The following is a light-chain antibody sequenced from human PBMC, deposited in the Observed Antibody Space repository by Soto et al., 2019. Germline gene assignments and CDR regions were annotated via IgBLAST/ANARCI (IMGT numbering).Light chain of an antibody. J-gene: IGKJ2*01. CDR2: DAA. CDR1: QSVSSY. V-gene: IGKV3-11*01. CDR3: QQRSNWPPYT. Sequence: IVLTQSPATLSLSPGERATLSCRASQSVSSYLAWYQQKPGQAPRLLIYDAANRATGIPARFSGSGSGTDFTLTISSLEPEDFAVYYCQQRSNWPPYTFGQGTNLEIK.